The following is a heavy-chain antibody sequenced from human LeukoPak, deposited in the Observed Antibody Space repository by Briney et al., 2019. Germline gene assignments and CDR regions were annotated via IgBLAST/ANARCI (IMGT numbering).Heavy chain of an antibody. CDR3: AREADYSKNEGDY. CDR2: IYYSGST. Sequence: SETLSLTCTVSGGSISSDDYYWSWIRQPPGKGLEWIGYIYYSGSTYYNPALKSRLTISVDTSKNQFSLKLNSVTAADTAVYYCAREADYSKNEGDYWGQGTLVTVSS. D-gene: IGHD4-11*01. J-gene: IGHJ4*02. V-gene: IGHV4-30-4*08. CDR1: GGSISSDDYY.